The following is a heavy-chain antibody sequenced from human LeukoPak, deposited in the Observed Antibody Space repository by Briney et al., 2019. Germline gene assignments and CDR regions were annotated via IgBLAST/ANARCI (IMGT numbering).Heavy chain of an antibody. CDR3: TREGCGATSCYTNDY. CDR1: GFTFSASP. Sequence: GGSLRLSCAASGFTFSASPMHWVRQASGKGLEWVGRITGTYATAYSASVKGRFTISRDDSKYTTYLQMNSLETEGTAVYYCTREGCGATSCYTNDYWGQGTLVTVSS. D-gene: IGHD2-2*02. CDR2: ITGTYAT. J-gene: IGHJ4*02. V-gene: IGHV3-73*01.